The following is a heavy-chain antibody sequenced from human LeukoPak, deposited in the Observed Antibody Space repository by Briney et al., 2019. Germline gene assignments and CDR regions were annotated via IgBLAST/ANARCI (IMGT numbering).Heavy chain of an antibody. D-gene: IGHD6-13*01. CDR2: INPNSGGT. V-gene: IGHV1-2*02. CDR3: VRDLYSSSWYDYYYMDV. CDR1: GYTFTGYY. Sequence: GASVKVSCKASGYTFTGYYMHWVRQAPGQGLEWMGWINPNSGGTNYAQKFQGRVTMTRDTSISTAYMELSRLRSDDTAVYYCVRDLYSSSWYDYYYMDVWGKGTTVTVSS. J-gene: IGHJ6*03.